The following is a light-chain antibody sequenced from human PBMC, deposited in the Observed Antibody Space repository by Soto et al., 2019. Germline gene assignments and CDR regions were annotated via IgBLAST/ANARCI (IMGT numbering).Light chain of an antibody. V-gene: IGKV1-39*01. CDR1: QSISNY. J-gene: IGKJ1*01. CDR2: AAF. CDR3: QQSYSTRRT. Sequence: DIQLTQSPSSLSASVGDRVTITSRASQSISNYLNWYQQKPGKAPKLLIYAAFSLQSGVPSRFSGSGSGTDFTLTISSLQPEDFATYYCQQSYSTRRTFGQGTKVDIK.